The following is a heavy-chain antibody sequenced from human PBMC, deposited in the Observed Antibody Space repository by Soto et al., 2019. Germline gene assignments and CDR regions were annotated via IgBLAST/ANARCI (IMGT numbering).Heavy chain of an antibody. CDR3: AGNRPGLATSSAY. D-gene: IGHD6-6*01. CDR1: GGSISSNNW. CDR2: IYHSGST. J-gene: IGHJ4*02. Sequence: SETLSLTCAVSGGSISSNNWWSWVRQPPGKGLEWIGEIYHSGSTNYNPSLKSRVTISVDKSKNQFSLKLSSVTAADTAVYYCAGNRPGLATSSAYWGQGTLVTVS. V-gene: IGHV4-4*02.